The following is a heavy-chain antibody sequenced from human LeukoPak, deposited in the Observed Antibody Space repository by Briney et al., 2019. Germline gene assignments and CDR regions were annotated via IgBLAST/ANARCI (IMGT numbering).Heavy chain of an antibody. Sequence: SETLSLTCTVSGGSISGNHWNWIRQPPGKGLEWIGYVYSSGNTNYNPSLKSRVTISIDTSKNQFSLKLSSVTAADTAVYYCARRNDFGIWGQGTMVTVSS. CDR1: GGSISGNH. J-gene: IGHJ3*02. CDR3: ARRNDFGI. CDR2: VYSSGNT. V-gene: IGHV4-59*08.